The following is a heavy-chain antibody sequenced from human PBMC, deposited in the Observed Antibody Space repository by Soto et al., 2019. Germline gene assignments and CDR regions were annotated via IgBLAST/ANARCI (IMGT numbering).Heavy chain of an antibody. D-gene: IGHD2-21*02. CDR3: AKDRDVVVTAIGYYFDY. Sequence: GGSLRLSCAASGFTFSSYAMSWVRQAPGKGLEWVSAISGSGGSTYYADSVKGRFTISRDNSKNTLYLQMNSLRAEDTAVYYCAKDRDVVVTAIGYYFDYWGQGTLVTVSS. V-gene: IGHV3-23*01. J-gene: IGHJ4*02. CDR2: ISGSGGST. CDR1: GFTFSSYA.